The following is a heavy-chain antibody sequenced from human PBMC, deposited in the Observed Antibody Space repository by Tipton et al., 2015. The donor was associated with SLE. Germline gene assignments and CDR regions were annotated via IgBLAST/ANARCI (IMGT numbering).Heavy chain of an antibody. Sequence: TLSLTCTVSGDSIITSYWSWIRQSPGQGLEWIGYIYNSGTTNYNPSLKSRATISVDASKNQFSLKLNSVTAADTAVYYCARRGALAAAGVYYYYGMDVWGQGTTVTVSS. CDR1: GDSIITSY. CDR2: IYNSGTT. D-gene: IGHD6-13*01. J-gene: IGHJ6*02. CDR3: ARRGALAAAGVYYYYGMDV. V-gene: IGHV4-59*01.